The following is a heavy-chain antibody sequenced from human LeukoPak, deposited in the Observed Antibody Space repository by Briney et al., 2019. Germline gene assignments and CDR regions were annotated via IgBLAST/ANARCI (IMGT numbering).Heavy chain of an antibody. CDR1: GFTFSSYS. D-gene: IGHD2-2*01. J-gene: IGHJ6*02. CDR2: ISSSSSYI. Sequence: GGSLRLSCAASGFTFSSYSMNWVRQAPGKGLEWVSSISSSSSYIYYADSVKGRFTVSRDNAKNSLYLQMNSLRAEDTAVYYCAREWAVPADAVSNYYYYGMDVWGQGTTVNVSS. V-gene: IGHV3-21*01. CDR3: AREWAVPADAVSNYYYYGMDV.